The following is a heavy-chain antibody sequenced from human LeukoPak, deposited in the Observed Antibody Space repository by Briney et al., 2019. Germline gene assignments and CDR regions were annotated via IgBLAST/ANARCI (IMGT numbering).Heavy chain of an antibody. CDR2: ITSSSSHI. Sequence: PGGPLRLSCAASGFTFSSYSMNWVRQAPGKGLEWVSSITSSSSHIFYADSVMGRFTISRDNAKKSLYLQMSSLRAEDTAVYYCASSRASRPDWFDPWGQGTLVTVSS. D-gene: IGHD6-6*01. CDR3: ASSRASRPDWFDP. J-gene: IGHJ5*02. V-gene: IGHV3-21*01. CDR1: GFTFSSYS.